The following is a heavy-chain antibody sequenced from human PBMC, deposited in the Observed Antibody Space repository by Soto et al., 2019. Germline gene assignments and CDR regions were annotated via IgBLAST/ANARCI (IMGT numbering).Heavy chain of an antibody. J-gene: IGHJ4*02. CDR3: ARGSHYYDSSGYGSFDY. D-gene: IGHD3-22*01. CDR2: IIPIFGTA. CDR1: RVTYGSYS. V-gene: IGHV1-69*13. Sequence: SVKLSGKASRVTYGSYSISWLLQADGQCLEWMGGIIPIFGTANYAQKFQGRVTITADESTSTAYMELSSLRSEDTAVYYCARGSHYYDSSGYGSFDYWGQGTLVTVSS.